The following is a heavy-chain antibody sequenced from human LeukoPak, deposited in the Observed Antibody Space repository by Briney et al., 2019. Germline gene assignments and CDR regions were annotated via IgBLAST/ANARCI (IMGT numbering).Heavy chain of an antibody. V-gene: IGHV1-2*02. J-gene: IGHJ4*02. CDR2: INPNSGGT. Sequence: ASVKVSCKASGYTFTGYYMHWVRQAPGQGLEWMGWINPNSGGTNYAQKFQGRVTMTRDTSISTAYMELSRLRSDDTAVYYCARDSSADSSGYHYWGQGTLVTVSS. CDR1: GYTFTGYY. D-gene: IGHD3-22*01. CDR3: ARDSSADSSGYHY.